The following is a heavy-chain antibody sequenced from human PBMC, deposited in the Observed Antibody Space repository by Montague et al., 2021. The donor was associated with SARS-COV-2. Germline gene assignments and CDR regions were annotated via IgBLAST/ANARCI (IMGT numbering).Heavy chain of an antibody. CDR3: AREFRIELWQTNWYFGL. Sequence: SETLSLTYSVSGGSISGHYWSWIRQPPGKGLEWIGNFDHSGDTKYNPSLKSRATISVDTSKNHFALRLSSVTAADTAVYYCAREFRIELWQTNWYFGLWGRGTLVTVSS. J-gene: IGHJ2*01. D-gene: IGHD3-16*01. CDR1: GGSISGHY. CDR2: FDHSGDT. V-gene: IGHV4-59*11.